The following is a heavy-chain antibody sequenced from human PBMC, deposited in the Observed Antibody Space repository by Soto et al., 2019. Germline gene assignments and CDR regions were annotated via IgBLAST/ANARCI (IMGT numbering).Heavy chain of an antibody. CDR1: GGSISSYY. CDR3: ARGVLY. CDR2: ISYSGST. J-gene: IGHJ4*01. Sequence: PSETLSLTCTVSGGSISSYYWSWIRQPPGKELEWIGYISYSGSTNYNTSLKSRVTISVDTSRNQFSLIVSSVTAADTAVYYCARGVLYWGQGTLVTVSS. V-gene: IGHV4-59*12.